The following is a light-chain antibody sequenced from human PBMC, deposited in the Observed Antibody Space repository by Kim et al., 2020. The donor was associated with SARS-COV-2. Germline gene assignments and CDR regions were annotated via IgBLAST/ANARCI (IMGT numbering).Light chain of an antibody. CDR2: DAT. V-gene: IGLV2-14*04. Sequence: GQSFTLSCTGTSSDVGGYDYVSWYQQHPGKAPKLMIYDATKRPSGVSVRFSGSKSGNTASLTISGLQTEDEGDYYCSSFTVATTFVFGTGTKVTVL. J-gene: IGLJ1*01. CDR1: SSDVGGYDY. CDR3: SSFTVATTFV.